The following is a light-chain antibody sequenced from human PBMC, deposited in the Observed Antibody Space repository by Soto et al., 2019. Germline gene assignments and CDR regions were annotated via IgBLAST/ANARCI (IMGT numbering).Light chain of an antibody. CDR2: WAS. Sequence: DIVMTQSPDSLAVSLGERATINCKSSQRVLYSSNNKNYLAWYQQKPGQPPKLLIYWASTRESGVPDRFSGSGSGTEFTLTISSLQAEDVAVYYCQHYYTTPLTFGGGTKVEI. CDR1: QRVLYSSNNKNY. V-gene: IGKV4-1*01. J-gene: IGKJ4*01. CDR3: QHYYTTPLT.